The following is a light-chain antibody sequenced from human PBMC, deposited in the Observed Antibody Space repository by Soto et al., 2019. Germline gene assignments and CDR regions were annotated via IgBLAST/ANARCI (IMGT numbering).Light chain of an antibody. V-gene: IGKV3-15*01. CDR1: QSINSE. CDR2: GAS. CDR3: QQGHNWRIT. Sequence: EIVMTQSPATLSLSPGERAALSCRASQSINSELAWYQQKPGQPPRLLIYGASTMATCVPARLPGSESGSEFTLNISGLQSQDFAVYYCQQGHNWRITFGQGTRLEI. J-gene: IGKJ2*01.